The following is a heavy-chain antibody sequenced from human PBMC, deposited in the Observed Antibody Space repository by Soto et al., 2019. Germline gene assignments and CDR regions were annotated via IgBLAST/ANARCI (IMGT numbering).Heavy chain of an antibody. J-gene: IGHJ5*02. CDR3: ARDRGIVVVPAAIEGWFDP. CDR1: GGTFSSYA. D-gene: IGHD2-2*01. V-gene: IGHV1-69*01. Sequence: QVQLVQSGAEVKKPGSSVKVSCKASGGTFSSYAISWVRQAPGQGLEWMGGIIPIFGTANYAQKFQGRVTITGDESTSTAYMELSSLRSEDTAVYYCARDRGIVVVPAAIEGWFDPWGQGTLVTVSS. CDR2: IIPIFGTA.